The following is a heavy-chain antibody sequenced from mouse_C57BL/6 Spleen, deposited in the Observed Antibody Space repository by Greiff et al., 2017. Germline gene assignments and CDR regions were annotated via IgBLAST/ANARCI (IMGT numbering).Heavy chain of an antibody. Sequence: EVQLVESGGGLVQPGGSLKLSCAASGFTFSDYYMYWVRQTPEKRLEWVAYISNGGGSTYYPDTVKGRFTISRDNAKNTLYLQMSRLKSEDTAMYYCARPYDYDGYYAMDYWGQGTSVTVSS. CDR1: GFTFSDYY. CDR2: ISNGGGST. D-gene: IGHD2-4*01. V-gene: IGHV5-12*01. CDR3: ARPYDYDGYYAMDY. J-gene: IGHJ4*01.